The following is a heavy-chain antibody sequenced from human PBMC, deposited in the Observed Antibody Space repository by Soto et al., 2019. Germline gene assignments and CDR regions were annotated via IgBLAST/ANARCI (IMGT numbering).Heavy chain of an antibody. V-gene: IGHV4-4*02. Sequence: PSXTLSLTCAVSSGSISSSNWWRWVRQPQGKGLEWIGEIYHSGSTNYNPSLKSRVTISVDKSKNQFSLKLSSVTAADTAVYYCARLARVPAAMRHFDYWGQGTLVTVSS. CDR2: IYHSGST. CDR1: SGSISSSNW. J-gene: IGHJ4*02. D-gene: IGHD2-2*01. CDR3: ARLARVPAAMRHFDY.